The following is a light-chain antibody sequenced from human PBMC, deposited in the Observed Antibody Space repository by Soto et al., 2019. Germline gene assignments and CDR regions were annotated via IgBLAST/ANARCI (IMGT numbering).Light chain of an antibody. Sequence: QSALTQPPSVSGSPGQSVTISCTGTSSDVGSYNRVSWYQQPPGTAPKLMIYEVGSRPSGVPDRFSGSKSGNTASLTISGLQAEDEADYYCSSFTSSSTLVFGGGTKLTVL. CDR1: SSDVGSYNR. CDR2: EVG. J-gene: IGLJ2*01. V-gene: IGLV2-18*02. CDR3: SSFTSSSTLV.